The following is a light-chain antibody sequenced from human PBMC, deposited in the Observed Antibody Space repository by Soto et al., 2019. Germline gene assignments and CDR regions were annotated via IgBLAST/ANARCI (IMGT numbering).Light chain of an antibody. Sequence: QSALTQPTSASGSPGQSVTISCTGTSSDVGGYNYVSWYQQHPGKAPKLVIYEVSKRPSGVPDRFSGSKSGNTASLTVSGLQAEDEADYYCTSYARSNNWVFGGGTKLTVL. CDR1: SSDVGGYNY. J-gene: IGLJ3*02. V-gene: IGLV2-8*01. CDR3: TSYARSNNWV. CDR2: EVS.